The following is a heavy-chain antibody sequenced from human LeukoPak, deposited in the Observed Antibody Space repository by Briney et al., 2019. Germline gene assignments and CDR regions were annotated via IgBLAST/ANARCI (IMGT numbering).Heavy chain of an antibody. J-gene: IGHJ3*02. CDR1: GYSFTSYW. V-gene: IGHV5-51*01. CDR3: ARHPLGYSYGSDAFDI. CDR2: IYPGDSDT. D-gene: IGHD5-18*01. Sequence: PGASLQISCKGSGYSFTSYWIGWVRQLPGKGLEWMGIIYPGDSDTRYSPSFQGQVTISADKSISTAYLQWSSLKASDTAMYYCARHPLGYSYGSDAFDIWGQGTMVTVSS.